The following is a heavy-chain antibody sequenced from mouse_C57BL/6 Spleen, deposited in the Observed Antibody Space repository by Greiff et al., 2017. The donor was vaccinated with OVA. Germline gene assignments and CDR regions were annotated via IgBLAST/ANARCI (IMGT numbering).Heavy chain of an antibody. D-gene: IGHD4-1*01. CDR2: FPAYHAYT. Sequence: QVQRKQSGAELVKPGASVKMSCKASGYTFTTYPIEWMKQNHAPRIEWIGNFPAYHAYTKYNEKFKGKATLTVEKSSSTVYLELSRLTSDDSAVYDCARRLANWGDFDVWGTGTTVTVSS. CDR3: ARRLANWGDFDV. J-gene: IGHJ1*03. V-gene: IGHV1-47*01. CDR1: GYTFTTYP.